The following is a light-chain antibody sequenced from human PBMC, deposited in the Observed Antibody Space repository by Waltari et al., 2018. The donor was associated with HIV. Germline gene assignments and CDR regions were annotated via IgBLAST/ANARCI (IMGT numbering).Light chain of an antibody. CDR2: KSS. Sequence: LLITQSPSTLSAFVGDRVSITCRASLSVNTWLAWYQQKPGRPPKLLIYKSSILQVGVPTRFSGSGSGTKFTLTITSLQPDDFATYYCQQYDSDPSFGQGTRL. CDR1: LSVNTW. V-gene: IGKV1-5*03. J-gene: IGKJ5*01. CDR3: QQYDSDPS.